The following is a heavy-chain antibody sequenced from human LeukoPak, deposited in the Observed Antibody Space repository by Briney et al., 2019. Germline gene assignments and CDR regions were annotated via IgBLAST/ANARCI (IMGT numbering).Heavy chain of an antibody. CDR3: ARFITVVTSGAFDI. J-gene: IGHJ3*02. CDR2: IKQDGREK. Sequence: GGSLRLSCAASGFTFSNYWLNWVRQAPGKGLEWVANIKQDGREKYYLDSVKGRFTISRDKAKNPLYLQMNSLRAEDTAVYYCARFITVVTSGAFDIWGQGTMVTVSS. CDR1: GFTFSNYW. V-gene: IGHV3-7*05. D-gene: IGHD4-23*01.